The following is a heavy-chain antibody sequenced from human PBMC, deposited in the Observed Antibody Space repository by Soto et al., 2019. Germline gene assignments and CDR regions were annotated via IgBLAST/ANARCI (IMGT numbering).Heavy chain of an antibody. J-gene: IGHJ4*01. V-gene: IGHV4-39*01. CDR1: GGSISFSNYH. CDR3: ATYGGDTGRFDY. Sequence: SETLSLTCTVSGGSISFSNYHWTWIRQSPGKGPEWIGSGTTYYNPSLRSRVTISVDTSQNQFSLRMHSVTAADTAVYHCATYGGDTGRFDYWG. CDR2: SGTT. D-gene: IGHD4-17*01.